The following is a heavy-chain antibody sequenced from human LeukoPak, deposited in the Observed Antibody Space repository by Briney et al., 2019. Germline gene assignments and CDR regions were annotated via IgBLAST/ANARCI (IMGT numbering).Heavy chain of an antibody. CDR1: GDSVSSNSAA. Sequence: SQTLSLTCAISGDSVSSNSAAWNWIRQSPSRGLEWLGRTYYRSKWYNDYAVSVKSRITINPDTSKNQFSLQLNSVTPEDTAVYYCARGIAAGPPHYYYYYYTDVWGKGTTVTVSS. CDR3: ARGIAAGPPHYYYYYYTDV. V-gene: IGHV6-1*01. CDR2: TYYRSKWYN. D-gene: IGHD6-13*01. J-gene: IGHJ6*03.